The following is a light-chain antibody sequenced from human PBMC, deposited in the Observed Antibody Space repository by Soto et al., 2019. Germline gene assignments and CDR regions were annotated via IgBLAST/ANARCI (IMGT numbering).Light chain of an antibody. CDR3: QQYNSYST. CDR1: QSISSW. V-gene: IGKV1-5*03. Sequence: IQMTQSPSTLSASVGDRVTIPCRASQSISSWLAWYQQKPGKAPRLLIYKASSLESGVPSRFSGSGSGTEFTLTISSLQPDDFATYYCQQYNSYSTFGQGTKVDI. J-gene: IGKJ1*01. CDR2: KAS.